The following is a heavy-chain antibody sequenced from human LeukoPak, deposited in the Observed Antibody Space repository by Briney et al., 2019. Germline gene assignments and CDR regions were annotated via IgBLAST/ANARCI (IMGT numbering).Heavy chain of an antibody. J-gene: IGHJ4*02. CDR3: ARDFPSYYYDSSGYSDY. V-gene: IGHV3-21*01. CDR2: ISSSSSYI. Sequence: PGGSLRLSCAASGFTFSSYSMNWVRQAPGKGLEWVSSISSSSSYIYYADSVKGRFTISRDNAKNSLYLQMNSLRAEDTAVYYCARDFPSYYYDSSGYSDYWGQGTLVTVSS. D-gene: IGHD3-22*01. CDR1: GFTFSSYS.